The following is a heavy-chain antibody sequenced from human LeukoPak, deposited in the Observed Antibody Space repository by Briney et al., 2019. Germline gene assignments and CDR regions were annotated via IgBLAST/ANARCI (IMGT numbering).Heavy chain of an antibody. J-gene: IGHJ4*02. D-gene: IGHD3-10*01. CDR1: GFTFSDYY. Sequence: PGGSLRLSCAASGFTFSDYYMSWIRQAPGKGLEWVAFIRYDGSNKYYADSVKGRFTISRDNSRNTLYLQMNSLRAEDTAVYYCARDGGLYSMVRGADYNYFDYWGQGALVTVSS. CDR2: IRYDGSNK. CDR3: ARDGGLYSMVRGADYNYFDY. V-gene: IGHV3-30*02.